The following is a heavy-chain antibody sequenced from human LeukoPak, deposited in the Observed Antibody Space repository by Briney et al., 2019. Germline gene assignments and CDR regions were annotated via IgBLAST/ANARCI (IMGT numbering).Heavy chain of an antibody. CDR3: ARDLGLTISANWFDP. V-gene: IGHV4-38-2*02. CDR1: GNPISSGYV. CDR2: VYHTGAT. Sequence: PSETLSLTCGVSGNPISSGYVWVWIRQPPGKGLEWIGSVYHTGATYYNPSLKSPVTISVDTSKNQFSLELNSVTAADTAVYYCARDLGLTISANWFDPWGQGTLVTVSS. J-gene: IGHJ5*02. D-gene: IGHD3-3*01.